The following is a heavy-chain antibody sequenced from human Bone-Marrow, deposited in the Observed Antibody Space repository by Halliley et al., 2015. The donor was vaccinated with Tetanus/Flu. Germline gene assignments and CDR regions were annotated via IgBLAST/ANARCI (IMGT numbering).Heavy chain of an antibody. D-gene: IGHD1-26*01. CDR1: GDSMGTYF. CDR3: ARDMDVKGATGNRALWYGMDV. V-gene: IGHV4-59*01. Sequence: GLVKPSETLSVTCTVSGDSMGTYFWSWIRQSPGKGLEWIGYIQTSGYANYNPSLKSRVTISVDASKNQFSLKLTSVTAADTAMYYCARDMDVKGATGNRALWYGMDVWGQGTTVTVSS. J-gene: IGHJ6*02. CDR2: IQTSGYA.